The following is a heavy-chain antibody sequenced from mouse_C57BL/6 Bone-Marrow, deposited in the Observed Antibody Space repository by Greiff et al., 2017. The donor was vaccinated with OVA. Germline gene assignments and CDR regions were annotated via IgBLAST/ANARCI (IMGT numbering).Heavy chain of an antibody. CDR1: GYSITSDY. CDR2: ISYSGST. V-gene: IGHV3-8*01. Sequence: EVKLMESGPGLAKPSQTLSLTCSVTGYSITSDYWNWIRKFPGNKLEYMGYISYSGSTYYNPSLKSRISITRDTSKNQYYLQLNSVTTEDTATYYCARDYSNYGGYFDVWGTGTTVTVSS. D-gene: IGHD2-5*01. J-gene: IGHJ1*03. CDR3: ARDYSNYGGYFDV.